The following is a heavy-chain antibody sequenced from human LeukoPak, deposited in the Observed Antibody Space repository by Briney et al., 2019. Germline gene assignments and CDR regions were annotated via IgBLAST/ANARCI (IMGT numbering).Heavy chain of an antibody. CDR1: GYTFTGYY. CDR2: INPNSGGT. Sequence: ASVKVSCKASGYTFTGYYMHWVRQAPGQGLEWMGWINPNSGGTNYAQKFQGWVTMTRDTSISTAYMELSRLRSDDTAVYYCARARFEVAGLDYWGQGTLVTVSS. J-gene: IGHJ4*02. CDR3: ARARFEVAGLDY. V-gene: IGHV1-2*04. D-gene: IGHD2-15*01.